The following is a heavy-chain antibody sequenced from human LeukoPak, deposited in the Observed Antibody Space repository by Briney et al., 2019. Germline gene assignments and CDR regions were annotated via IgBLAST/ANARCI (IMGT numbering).Heavy chain of an antibody. Sequence: PGGSLRLSCAASGFTFSSYGMHWVRQAPGKGLEWVAVISYDGSNKYYADSVKGRFTISRDNSKNTLYLQMNSLRAEDTAVYYCARPQYYDILTVDYWGQGTLVTVSS. D-gene: IGHD3-9*01. CDR1: GFTFSSYG. CDR2: ISYDGSNK. V-gene: IGHV3-30*03. J-gene: IGHJ4*02. CDR3: ARPQYYDILTVDY.